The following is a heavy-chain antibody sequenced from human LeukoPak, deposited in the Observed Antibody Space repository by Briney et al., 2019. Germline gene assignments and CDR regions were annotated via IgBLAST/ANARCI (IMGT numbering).Heavy chain of an antibody. CDR2: ISSDGINK. D-gene: IGHD6-13*01. CDR1: GFTFSSYA. J-gene: IGHJ4*02. V-gene: IGHV3-30*04. Sequence: GGSLRLSCAASGFTFSSYAMHWVRQAPGKGLEWVPVISSDGINKYYADSVKGRFTISRDNSKNTLYLQMNSLRAEDTAVYYCTRVGSSSHFDYWGQGTLVTVSS. CDR3: TRVGSSSHFDY.